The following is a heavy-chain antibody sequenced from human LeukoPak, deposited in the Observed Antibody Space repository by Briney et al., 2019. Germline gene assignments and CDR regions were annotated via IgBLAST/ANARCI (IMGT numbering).Heavy chain of an antibody. D-gene: IGHD6-13*01. CDR1: EFTFSSYA. Sequence: SGGSLRLSCAASEFTFSSYAMSWVRQAPGKGLEWVSAISGSGGSTYYADSVKGRFTISRDNSKNTLYLQMNSLRAEDTAVYYCAKGRGSSWYLPMDYWGQGTLVTVSS. CDR2: ISGSGGST. V-gene: IGHV3-23*01. CDR3: AKGRGSSWYLPMDY. J-gene: IGHJ4*02.